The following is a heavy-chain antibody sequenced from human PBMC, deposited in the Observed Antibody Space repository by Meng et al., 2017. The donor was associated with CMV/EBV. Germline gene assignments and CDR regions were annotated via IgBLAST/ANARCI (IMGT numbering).Heavy chain of an antibody. CDR1: GGSFSGYY. D-gene: IGHD2-15*01. J-gene: IGHJ4*02. CDR3: ASSLTYPDY. V-gene: IGHV4-34*01. CDR2: INHSGST. Sequence: QVQLQPWGAGLLKPSETLSLPCAVYGGSFSGYYWSWIRQPPGKGLEWIGEINHSGSTNYNPSLKSRVTISVDTSKNQFSLKLSSVTAADTAVYYCASSLTYPDYWGQGTLVTASS.